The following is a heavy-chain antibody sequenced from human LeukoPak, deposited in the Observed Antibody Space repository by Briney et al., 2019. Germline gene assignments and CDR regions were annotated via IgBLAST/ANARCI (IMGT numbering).Heavy chain of an antibody. J-gene: IGHJ4*02. CDR3: AKGHCSGGSCYFFDY. V-gene: IGHV3-30*02. CDR1: GFTFSSYG. CDR2: IRCDGSNK. Sequence: PGGSLRLSCAASGFTFSSYGMHWVRQAPGKGLEWVAFIRCDGSNKYYADSVKGRFTISRDNSKNTLYLQMNSLRAEDTAVYYCAKGHCSGGSCYFFDYWGQGTLVTVSS. D-gene: IGHD2-15*01.